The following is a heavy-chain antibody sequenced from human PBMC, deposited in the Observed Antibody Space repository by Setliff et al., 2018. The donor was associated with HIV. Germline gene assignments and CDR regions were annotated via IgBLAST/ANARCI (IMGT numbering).Heavy chain of an antibody. CDR1: RSTFNSHT. CDR2: IIPILGVA. Sequence: SVKVSCKASRSTFNSHTINWVRQAPGQGLDWMGRIIPILGVANYAQRFQGKVTITADKSTSTAYMELTSLRFDDTAMYYCARGQFLEWEGTFFYFYMDVWGKGTTVTVSS. J-gene: IGHJ6*03. CDR3: ARGQFLEWEGTFFYFYMDV. D-gene: IGHD3-3*01. V-gene: IGHV1-69*02.